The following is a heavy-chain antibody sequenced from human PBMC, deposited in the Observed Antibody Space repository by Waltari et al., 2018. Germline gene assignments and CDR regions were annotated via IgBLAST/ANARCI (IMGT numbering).Heavy chain of an antibody. CDR3: AKLIVGATTGENFDY. CDR2: ISSSSSTI. CDR1: GFTFSSYS. J-gene: IGHJ4*02. Sequence: EVQLVESGGGLVQPGGSLRLSCAASGFTFSSYSMNWVRQAPGKGLEWVSYISSSSSTIYYADSVKGRFTISRDNAKNSLYLQMNSLRAEDTAVYYCAKLIVGATTGENFDYWGQGTLVTVSS. V-gene: IGHV3-48*04. D-gene: IGHD1-26*01.